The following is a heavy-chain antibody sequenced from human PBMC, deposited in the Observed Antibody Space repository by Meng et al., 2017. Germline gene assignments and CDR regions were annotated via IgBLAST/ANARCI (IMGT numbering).Heavy chain of an antibody. CDR3: ARGRSGTWPWYFDL. Sequence: QGQLQPGGAGLLKPWGTLALTLAVYGGSLSGYDWSWIRQPPGKGLEWIGEINHSGSTNYNPSLKSRVTISVDTSKNQFSLKLSSVTAADTAVYYCARGRSGTWPWYFDLWGRGTLVTVSS. CDR2: INHSGST. J-gene: IGHJ2*01. D-gene: IGHD1-1*01. CDR1: GGSLSGYD. V-gene: IGHV4-34*01.